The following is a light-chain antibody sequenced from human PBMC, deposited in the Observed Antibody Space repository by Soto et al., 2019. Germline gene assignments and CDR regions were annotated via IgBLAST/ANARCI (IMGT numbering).Light chain of an antibody. CDR1: SSDVGGYNY. V-gene: IGLV2-8*01. Sequence: QSVLTQPPSAYGSPGQSVTISCTGTSSDVGGYNYVSWYQQHPGKAPKLMIFEVNKRPSGVPDRFSGSKSGNTASLTVSGLQADDEADYYCCSYAGSNNLVFGGGTKLTVL. J-gene: IGLJ3*02. CDR2: EVN. CDR3: CSYAGSNNLV.